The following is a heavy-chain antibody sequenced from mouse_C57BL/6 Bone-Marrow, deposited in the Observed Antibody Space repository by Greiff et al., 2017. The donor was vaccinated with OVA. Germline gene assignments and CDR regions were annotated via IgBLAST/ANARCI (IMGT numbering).Heavy chain of an antibody. CDR1: GYTFTNYW. V-gene: IGHV1-63*01. J-gene: IGHJ1*03. CDR3: ASRLLRGPYWYFDV. CDR2: IYPGGGYT. D-gene: IGHD1-1*01. Sequence: QVHVKQSGAELVRPGTSVKMSCKASGYTFTNYWIGWAKQRPGHGLEWIGDIYPGGGYTNYNEKFKGKATLTADKSSSTAYMQFSSLTSEDSAIYYCASRLLRGPYWYFDVWGTGTTVTVSS.